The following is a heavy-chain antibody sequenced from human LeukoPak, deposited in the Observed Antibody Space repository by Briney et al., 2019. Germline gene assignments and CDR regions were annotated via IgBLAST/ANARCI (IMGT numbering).Heavy chain of an antibody. CDR3: ARVNYGSGSYHIDY. Sequence: ASVKVSCKASGYTFTSYDMNWVRQAPGQGLEWMGWINTNTGNPTYAQGFTGRFVFSLDTSVSTAYLQISSLKAEDTAVYYCARVNYGSGSYHIDYWGQGTLVTVSS. CDR2: INTNTGNP. J-gene: IGHJ4*02. D-gene: IGHD3-10*01. V-gene: IGHV7-4-1*02. CDR1: GYTFTSYD.